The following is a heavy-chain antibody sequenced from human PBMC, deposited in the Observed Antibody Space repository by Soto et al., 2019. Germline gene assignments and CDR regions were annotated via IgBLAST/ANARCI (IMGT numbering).Heavy chain of an antibody. CDR1: GFTFSSYA. D-gene: IGHD5-12*01. V-gene: IGHV3-30-3*01. CDR2: ISYDGSNK. Sequence: PGGSLRLSCAASGFTFSSYAMHWVRQAPGKGLEWVAVISYDGSNKYYADSVKGRFTISRDNSKNTLYLQMNSLRAEDTAVYYCARDGDGYNSYFDYCGQGTLVTVSS. J-gene: IGHJ4*02. CDR3: ARDGDGYNSYFDY.